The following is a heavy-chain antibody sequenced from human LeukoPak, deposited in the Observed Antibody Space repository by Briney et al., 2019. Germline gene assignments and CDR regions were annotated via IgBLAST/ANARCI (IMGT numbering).Heavy chain of an antibody. V-gene: IGHV3-74*01. CDR3: ARGGYYYGSSGYPLPDY. CDR2: INSDGSIT. Sequence: GRSLRLSCVTSGFTFSSYGMHWVRQAPGKGLVWVSGINSDGSITSYADSVKGRLTISRDNAKKTLYLQMNSLRAEDTAVYYCARGGYYYGSSGYPLPDYWGQGTLVTVSS. D-gene: IGHD3-22*01. CDR1: GFTFSSYG. J-gene: IGHJ4*02.